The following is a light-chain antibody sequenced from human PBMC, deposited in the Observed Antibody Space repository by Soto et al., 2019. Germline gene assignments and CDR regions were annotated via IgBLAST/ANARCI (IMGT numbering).Light chain of an antibody. CDR2: GAS. CDR1: QSVSSSY. CDR3: QQYGSSRT. V-gene: IGKV3-20*01. J-gene: IGKJ3*01. Sequence: EIVLTQSPGTLSLSPGERATLSCRASQSVSSSYLAWYPQKPGQAPRLLIYGASSRATGIPDRFSGSGSGTDFTLTISRLEPEDFAVYYCQQYGSSRTFGPGTKVDIK.